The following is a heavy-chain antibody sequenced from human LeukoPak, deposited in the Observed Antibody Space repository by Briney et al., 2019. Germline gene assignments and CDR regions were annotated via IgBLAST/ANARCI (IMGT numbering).Heavy chain of an antibody. CDR1: GYTFTGYY. V-gene: IGHV1-2*02. D-gene: IGHD2-2*01. CDR2: INPNSGGT. J-gene: IGHJ4*02. Sequence: GASVKVSCKASGYTFTGYYMHWVRQAPGQGLEWMGWINPNSGGTNYAQKFQGRVTMTRDTSISTAYMELSRLRSDDTAVYYCARVPGYCSSTSCYWAYYFDYWGQGTLVTVSS. CDR3: ARVPGYCSSTSCYWAYYFDY.